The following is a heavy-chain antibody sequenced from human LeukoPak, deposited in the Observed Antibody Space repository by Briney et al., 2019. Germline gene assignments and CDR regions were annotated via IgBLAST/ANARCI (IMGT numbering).Heavy chain of an antibody. V-gene: IGHV4-4*02. CDR1: GGSISSSDW. CDR2: IWRSDHT. J-gene: IGHJ4*02. Sequence: SETLSLTCAVSGGSISSSDWWSWVRQPPGRGLEWIGYIWRSDHTDYNPSLKSRVTISVDTSKNQFSLKLSSVTAADTAVYYCATSYYDFWSGYLPLNYWGQGTLVTVSS. CDR3: ATSYYDFWSGYLPLNY. D-gene: IGHD3-3*01.